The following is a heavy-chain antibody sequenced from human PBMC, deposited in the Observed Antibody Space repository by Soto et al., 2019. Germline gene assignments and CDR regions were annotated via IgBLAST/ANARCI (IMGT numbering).Heavy chain of an antibody. CDR1: GYTFTSYA. D-gene: IGHD6-13*01. CDR2: INAGNGNT. CDR3: ARVDSSSWYFDY. Sequence: GASVKVSCKASGYTFTSYAMHWVRQAPGQRLEWMGWINAGNGNTKYSQKFQGRVTITRDTSASTAYMELSSLRSEDTAVYYCARVDSSSWYFDYWGQGTLVTVSS. V-gene: IGHV1-3*01. J-gene: IGHJ4*02.